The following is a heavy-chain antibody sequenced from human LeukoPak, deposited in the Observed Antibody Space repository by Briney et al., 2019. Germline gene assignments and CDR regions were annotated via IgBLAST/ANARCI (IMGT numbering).Heavy chain of an antibody. CDR2: ISTTSSYI. J-gene: IGHJ4*02. CDR1: GFTFSSYS. Sequence: GGSLRLSCAASGFTFSSYSMNWVRQAPGKGLEWVSSISTTSSYIFYADSVKGRFTISRDNAKNSLYLQVNSLRAEDTAVYYCAREYCSSTIYPRSFDYWGQGTLVTVSS. D-gene: IGHD2-2*01. CDR3: AREYCSSTIYPRSFDY. V-gene: IGHV3-21*01.